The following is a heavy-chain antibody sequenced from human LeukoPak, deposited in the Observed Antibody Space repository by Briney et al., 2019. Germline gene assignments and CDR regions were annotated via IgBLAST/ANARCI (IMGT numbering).Heavy chain of an antibody. D-gene: IGHD4-17*01. CDR1: GFTFSDYA. Sequence: PGGSLRLSCAASGFTFSDYAMSWVRQAPGKGLEWVSAISGSGGSTYYADSVKGRFTISRDNSKNTLYLQMNSLRAEDTAVYYCAKDSYYGDYIVESPSSDYWGQGTLVTVSS. CDR3: AKDSYYGDYIVESPSSDY. V-gene: IGHV3-23*01. CDR2: ISGSGGST. J-gene: IGHJ4*02.